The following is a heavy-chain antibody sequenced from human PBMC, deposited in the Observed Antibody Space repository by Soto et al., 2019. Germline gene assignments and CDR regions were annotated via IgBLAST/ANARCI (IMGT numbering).Heavy chain of an antibody. CDR2: IYPGDSDT. CDR3: ARHGEDGSGSYYNRIIDY. CDR1: GYSFTRYW. V-gene: IGHV5-51*01. Sequence: GESLKVSCKGSGYSFTRYWIGWVRQMPGKGLEWMGIIYPGDSDTRYSPSFQGQVTISADKSISTACLQWSSLKASDTAMYYCARHGEDGSGSYYNRIIDYWGQGTLVTVSS. J-gene: IGHJ4*02. D-gene: IGHD3-10*01.